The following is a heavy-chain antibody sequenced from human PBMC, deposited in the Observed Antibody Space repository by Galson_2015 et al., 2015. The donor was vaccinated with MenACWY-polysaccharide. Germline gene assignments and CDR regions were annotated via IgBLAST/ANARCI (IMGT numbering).Heavy chain of an antibody. CDR3: AKESGIPQYGAYFDY. V-gene: IGHV3-30*18. CDR2: VSSDGGTQ. J-gene: IGHJ4*02. Sequence: SLRLSCAASGFVFSSCGMQWVRQAPGKGLEWVAVVSSDGGTQFCADSVKGRFTISSDNSKNTLYLQINSLRAEDTAVYYCAKESGIPQYGAYFDYWGQGTLVTVSS. D-gene: IGHD4/OR15-4a*01. CDR1: GFVFSSCG.